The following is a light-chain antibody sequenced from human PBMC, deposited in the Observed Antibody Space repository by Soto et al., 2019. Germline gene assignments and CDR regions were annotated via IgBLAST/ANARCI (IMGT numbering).Light chain of an antibody. J-gene: IGLJ3*02. Sequence: QSALTQPASVTGSHGPSLTISCTGTSSDISVYNHVSWYQRYPGKARLFLIYGFTYRRSGVASRVSGSRSGNTASLNISRLQSEDESDYYCSSYTSCDSWVFGGG. V-gene: IGLV2-14*01. CDR3: SSYTSCDSWV. CDR1: SSDISVYNH. CDR2: GFT.